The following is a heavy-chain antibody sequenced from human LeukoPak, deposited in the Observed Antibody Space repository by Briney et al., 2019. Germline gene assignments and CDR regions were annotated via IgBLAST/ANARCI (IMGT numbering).Heavy chain of an antibody. D-gene: IGHD5-18*01. Sequence: GGSLRLSCAASGFTFSSYSMNWVRQAPGKGLEWVSYISSSSSIYYADSVKGRFTISRDNAKNSLYLQMNSLRDEDTAVYYCARASLDRGNSYGFVGNYWGQGTLVTVSS. J-gene: IGHJ4*02. CDR1: GFTFSSYS. CDR3: ARASLDRGNSYGFVGNY. V-gene: IGHV3-48*02. CDR2: ISSSSSI.